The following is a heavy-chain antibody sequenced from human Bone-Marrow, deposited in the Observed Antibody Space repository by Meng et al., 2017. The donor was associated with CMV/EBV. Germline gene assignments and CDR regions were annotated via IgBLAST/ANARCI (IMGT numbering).Heavy chain of an antibody. CDR1: GFTFSSYW. Sequence: GGSLRLSCAASGFTFSSYWMHWVRQAPGKGLVWVSRINSDGSSTSYADSVEGRFTISRDNAKNTLYLQMNSLRAEDTAVYYCARTRAKWLRFWTVDYFDYWGQGTLVTVSS. CDR3: ARTRAKWLRFWTVDYFDY. CDR2: INSDGSST. V-gene: IGHV3-74*01. J-gene: IGHJ4*02. D-gene: IGHD5-12*01.